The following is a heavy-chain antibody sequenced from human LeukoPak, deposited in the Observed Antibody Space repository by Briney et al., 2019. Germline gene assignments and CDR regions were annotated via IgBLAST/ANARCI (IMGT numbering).Heavy chain of an antibody. Sequence: GGSLRLSCAASGITFSSYDMHWVRQATGKGLEWVSAIGPAGDTYYPGSVKGRFTISRENAKNSLYLQMNSLRAGDTAVYYCARAVSSGWYGDWGQGTLVTVSS. CDR3: ARAVSSGWYGD. CDR2: IGPAGDT. D-gene: IGHD6-19*01. V-gene: IGHV3-13*01. J-gene: IGHJ4*02. CDR1: GITFSSYD.